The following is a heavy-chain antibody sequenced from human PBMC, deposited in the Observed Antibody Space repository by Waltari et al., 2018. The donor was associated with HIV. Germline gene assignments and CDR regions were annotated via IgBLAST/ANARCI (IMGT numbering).Heavy chain of an antibody. CDR3: ARDLGSSSWYNYYYGMDV. CDR1: GFTVSSNY. J-gene: IGHJ6*02. CDR2: VYSGGNK. V-gene: IGHV3-53*01. Sequence: EVQLVQSGGGLIQPGGSLRLHCAAPGFTVSSNYMGWVRQAPGKGLEGVSVVYSGGNKYYADSVKGLCTISRDNSKNTLYLQLNSLRAEDSAVYYCARDLGSSSWYNYYYGMDVWGQGTTVTVAS. D-gene: IGHD6-13*01.